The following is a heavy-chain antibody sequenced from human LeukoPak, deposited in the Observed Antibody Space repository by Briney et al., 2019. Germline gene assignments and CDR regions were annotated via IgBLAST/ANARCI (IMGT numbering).Heavy chain of an antibody. V-gene: IGHV3-20*04. J-gene: IGHJ3*02. CDR2: INWNGGST. CDR3: ARIKGGFGAFDI. Sequence: PGGSLRLSCAASGFTFDDYGMSWVRQAPGKGLEGVSVINWNGGSTGYADSVKGRFTISRDNAKNSLYLQMNSLRAEDTALYYCARIKGGFGAFDIWGQGTMVTVSS. CDR1: GFTFDDYG. D-gene: IGHD3-10*01.